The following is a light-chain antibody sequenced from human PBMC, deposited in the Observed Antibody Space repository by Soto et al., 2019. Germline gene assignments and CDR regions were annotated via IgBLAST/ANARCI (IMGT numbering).Light chain of an antibody. V-gene: IGKV3-11*01. CDR1: QSVSSY. J-gene: IGKJ4*01. Sequence: EIVLTQSPATLSLSPGERATLSCRASQSVSSYLAWYQQKPGQAPRLLIYDASNRATGIPARFSGIGSGTVLTLTISSLEPEDFAVYYCQQRSNWPLTFGGGTKVEIK. CDR2: DAS. CDR3: QQRSNWPLT.